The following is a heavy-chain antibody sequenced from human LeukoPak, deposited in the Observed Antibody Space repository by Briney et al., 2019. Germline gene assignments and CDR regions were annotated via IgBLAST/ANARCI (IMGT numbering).Heavy chain of an antibody. CDR1: GGSFSSGSYY. CDR2: IYYSGST. V-gene: IGHV4-61*01. CDR3: ARDEPYCSSTSCYGTYGMDV. D-gene: IGHD2-2*01. Sequence: SETLSLTCTVSGGSFSSGSYYWSWIRQPPGKGLEWIGYIYYSGSTNYNPSLKSRVTISVDTSKNQFSLKLSSVTAADTAVYYCARDEPYCSSTSCYGTYGMDVWGQGTTVTVSS. J-gene: IGHJ6*02.